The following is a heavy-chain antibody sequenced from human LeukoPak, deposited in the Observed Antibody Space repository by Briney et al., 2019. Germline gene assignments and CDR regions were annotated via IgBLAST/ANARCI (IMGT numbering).Heavy chain of an antibody. V-gene: IGHV3-9*01. CDR3: VVAGSTALLYYFDY. Sequence: GRSLRLSRAASGFTFDDYAMHWVRQAPGKGLEWVSGISWNSGSIGYADSVKGRFTISRDNAKNSLYLQMNSLRAEDTALYYCVVAGSTALLYYFDYWGQGTLVTVSS. CDR1: GFTFDDYA. D-gene: IGHD6-19*01. CDR2: ISWNSGSI. J-gene: IGHJ4*02.